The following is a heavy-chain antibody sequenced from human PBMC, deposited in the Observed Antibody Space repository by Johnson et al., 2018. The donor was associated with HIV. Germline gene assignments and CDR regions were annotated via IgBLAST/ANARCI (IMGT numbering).Heavy chain of an antibody. V-gene: IGHV3-11*04. Sequence: QVQLVESGGGLVKPGGSLRLSCAASGFTFSDYYMSWIRQAPRKGLEWLSYISSSGSTIYYADSVKGRFTISRDNAKNSLYPQMSSLRAEDTAVYYCAREGVAVRYIDDAFDIWGQGTMVTVSS. CDR2: ISSSGSTI. D-gene: IGHD3-9*01. J-gene: IGHJ3*02. CDR3: AREGVAVRYIDDAFDI. CDR1: GFTFSDYY.